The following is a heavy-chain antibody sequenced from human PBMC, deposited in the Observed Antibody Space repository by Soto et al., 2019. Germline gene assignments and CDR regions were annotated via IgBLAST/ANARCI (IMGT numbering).Heavy chain of an antibody. CDR2: INHSGST. J-gene: IGHJ4*02. V-gene: IGHV4-34*01. CDR1: GGSFSGYY. CDR3: VVGQWLRFFDY. D-gene: IGHD5-12*01. Sequence: NPSETLSLTCAVYGGSFSGYYWSWIRQPPGKGLEWIGEINHSGSTNYNPSLKSRVTISVDTSKNQFSLKLSSVTAADTAVYYCVVGQWLRFFDYWGQGTLVTVSS.